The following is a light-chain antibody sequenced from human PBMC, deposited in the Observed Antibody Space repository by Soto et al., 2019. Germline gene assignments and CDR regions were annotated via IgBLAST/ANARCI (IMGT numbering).Light chain of an antibody. Sequence: QSVLTQPASVSGSAGQPITTSCTGTSSDVGGYNYVSWYQQHPGKVPKLMIYEVSQRPSGVSNRFSGSKSGNTASLTISGLQAEDEADYYCSSYTRSSTHVFGTGTKVTVL. CDR1: SSDVGGYNY. CDR2: EVS. V-gene: IGLV2-14*01. J-gene: IGLJ1*01. CDR3: SSYTRSSTHV.